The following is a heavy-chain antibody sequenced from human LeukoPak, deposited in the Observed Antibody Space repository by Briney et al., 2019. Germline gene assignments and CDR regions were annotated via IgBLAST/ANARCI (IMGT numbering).Heavy chain of an antibody. Sequence: SETLSLTCTVSGGSISSYYWSWIRQPPGKGLEWIGYIYYSGSTNYNPSLKSRVTISVDTSKNQFSLKLSSVTAADTAVYYCARGGGSCYRGGWFDPWGQGTLVTVSS. D-gene: IGHD2-15*01. V-gene: IGHV4-59*01. CDR1: GGSISSYY. CDR3: ARGGGSCYRGGWFDP. CDR2: IYYSGST. J-gene: IGHJ5*02.